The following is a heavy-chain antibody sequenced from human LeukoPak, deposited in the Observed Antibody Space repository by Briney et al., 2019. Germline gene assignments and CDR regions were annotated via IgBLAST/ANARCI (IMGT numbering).Heavy chain of an antibody. CDR1: GFTFSGSA. CDR3: TRRAKDDSSGYYST. CDR2: IRSKANSYAT. V-gene: IGHV3-73*01. D-gene: IGHD3-22*01. Sequence: GGSLRLSCAASGFTFSGSAMHWVRQASGKGLEWVGRIRSKANSYATAHAASVKGRFTISRDESKNTAYLQMNSLKTEDTAVYYCTRRAKDDSSGYYSTWGQGTLVTVSS. J-gene: IGHJ5*02.